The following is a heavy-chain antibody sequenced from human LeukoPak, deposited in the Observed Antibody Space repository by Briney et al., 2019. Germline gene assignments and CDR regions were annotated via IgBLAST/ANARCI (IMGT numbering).Heavy chain of an antibody. D-gene: IGHD6-13*01. J-gene: IGHJ4*02. CDR2: FDPEDGET. Sequence: ASVKVSCKVSGYTLTELSMHWVRQAPGKGLEWMGGFDPEDGETIYAQKFQGRVTMTEDTSTDTAYMELSSLRSEDTAVYYCATDRMWYSSSWYYFDYWGQRTLVTVSS. CDR1: GYTLTELS. V-gene: IGHV1-24*01. CDR3: ATDRMWYSSSWYYFDY.